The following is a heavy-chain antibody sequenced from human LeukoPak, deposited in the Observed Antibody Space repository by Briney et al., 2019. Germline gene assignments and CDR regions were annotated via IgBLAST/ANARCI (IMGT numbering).Heavy chain of an antibody. Sequence: NASETLSLTCTVSGGSISSTSYYWAWIRQPPGKGLEWIGSVYYWGTTYYSPSLKSRATMSVDTSNNHFSLKLSSLTAADTALYFCARAVRFSSSQTGAHFDSWGQGTLVTVSS. CDR1: GGSISSTSYY. D-gene: IGHD6-19*01. CDR3: ARAVRFSSSQTGAHFDS. J-gene: IGHJ4*02. CDR2: VYYWGTT. V-gene: IGHV4-39*07.